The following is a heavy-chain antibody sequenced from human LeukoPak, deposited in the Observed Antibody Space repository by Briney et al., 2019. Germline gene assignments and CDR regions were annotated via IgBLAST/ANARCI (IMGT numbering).Heavy chain of an antibody. D-gene: IGHD1-26*01. V-gene: IGHV4-31*11. J-gene: IGHJ4*02. CDR1: GGSISSGGSY. CDR3: ARAVGATHFDY. Sequence: SQTLSLTCAVSGGSISSGGSYWSWIRQHPGKGLEWIGYIHYSGSIYYNPSLRSRVTISVDTSKKQFSLKLSSVTAADTAVYYCARAVGATHFDYWGQGTLVTVSS. CDR2: IHYSGSI.